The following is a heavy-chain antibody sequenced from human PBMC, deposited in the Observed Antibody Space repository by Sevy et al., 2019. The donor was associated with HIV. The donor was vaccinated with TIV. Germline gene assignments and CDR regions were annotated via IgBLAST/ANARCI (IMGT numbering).Heavy chain of an antibody. J-gene: IGHJ4*02. V-gene: IGHV3-30-3*01. D-gene: IGHD6-19*01. Sequence: GGSLRLSCAASGLTFSSHAMHWVRQAPGKGLGWVAVISSAGSNKYYADSVKGRFTISRDNPKNTLYLQMYSLRPEDTAVYYCTRDAGYSIAWSPSDYWGQGTLVTVSS. CDR2: ISSAGSNK. CDR1: GLTFSSHA. CDR3: TRDAGYSIAWSPSDY.